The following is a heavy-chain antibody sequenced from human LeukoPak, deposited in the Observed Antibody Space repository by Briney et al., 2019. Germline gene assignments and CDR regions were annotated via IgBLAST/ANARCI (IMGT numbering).Heavy chain of an antibody. V-gene: IGHV5-51*01. CDR1: GYSFTSHW. CDR2: IYPGDSDT. J-gene: IGHJ4*02. D-gene: IGHD5-24*01. CDR3: ARRSMARVFDY. Sequence: GESLKISCKGSGYSFTSHWIGWVRQMPVKGLEWMGIIYPGDSDTRYSPSFQGQVTISADKSISTAYLQWSSLKASDTAMYYCARRSMARVFDYWGQGTLVTVSS.